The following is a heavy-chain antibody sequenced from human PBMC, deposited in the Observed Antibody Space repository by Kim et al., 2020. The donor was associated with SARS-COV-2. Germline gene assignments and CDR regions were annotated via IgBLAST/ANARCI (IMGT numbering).Heavy chain of an antibody. V-gene: IGHV3-33*06. J-gene: IGHJ4*02. Sequence: KTYADSGKGRFTISRDNSKNTLYLQMNSLRAEDTAVYYCAKESGWYYFDYWGQGTLVTVSS. CDR2: K. CDR3: AKESGWYYFDY. D-gene: IGHD6-19*01.